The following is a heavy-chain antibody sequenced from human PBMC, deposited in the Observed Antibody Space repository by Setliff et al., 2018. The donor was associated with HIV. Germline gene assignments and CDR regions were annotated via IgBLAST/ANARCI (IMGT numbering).Heavy chain of an antibody. CDR3: ARPYTVWVYGMDV. CDR2: INADGSIT. CDR1: GISFGNHW. V-gene: IGHV3-74*01. D-gene: IGHD2-8*01. J-gene: IGHJ6*02. Sequence: PGGSLRLSCGASGISFGNHWMYWVRQAPGKGLVWVSRINADGSITDYADSVKGRFTISRDNAKNTLYMQMNSLRAEDTAVYYCARPYTVWVYGMDVWGQGTTVTSP.